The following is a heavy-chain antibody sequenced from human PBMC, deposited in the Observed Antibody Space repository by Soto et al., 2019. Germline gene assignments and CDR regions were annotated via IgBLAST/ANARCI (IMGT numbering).Heavy chain of an antibody. Sequence: QVQLQESGPGLVKPSETLSLTCTVSGASLSSYYWTWIRQPAGKGLEYIGHVYSSGSAYYNPSLKSRVTMSRDTSKNHFSLRLSSLTAADTAVYYCARESHTYALDIWGQGTVVTVSS. D-gene: IGHD2-2*02. CDR2: VYSSGSA. V-gene: IGHV4-4*07. CDR1: GASLSSYY. J-gene: IGHJ3*02. CDR3: ARESHTYALDI.